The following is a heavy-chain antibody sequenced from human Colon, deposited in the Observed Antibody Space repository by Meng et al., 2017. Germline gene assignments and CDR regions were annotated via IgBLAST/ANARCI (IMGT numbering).Heavy chain of an antibody. V-gene: IGHV4-4*02. Sequence: QVQLPESGPGLVEPSGTLSFTCAVPGGAITTNNWWSWVRQPPGKGLEWIGEIHPSGGTNYNPSLKSRVTMSIDNSKRQFSLNLSSVTAADTAVYYCARGGGCVNGVCGSLDYWGQGTLVTVSS. CDR2: IHPSGGT. CDR3: ARGGGCVNGVCGSLDY. J-gene: IGHJ4*02. D-gene: IGHD2-8*01. CDR1: GGAITTNNW.